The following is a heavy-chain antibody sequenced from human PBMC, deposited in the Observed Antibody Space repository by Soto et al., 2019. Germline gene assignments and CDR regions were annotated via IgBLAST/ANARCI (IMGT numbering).Heavy chain of an antibody. V-gene: IGHV3-23*01. CDR2: ISGSGGST. D-gene: IGHD4-4*01. Sequence: GESLKISCAASGFTFSIYAMSWVRQAPVNGLEWVSAISGSGGSTYYADSVKGRFTISRDNSKNTLYLQMNSLRAEDTAVYYCAKGVTTVPSWGSGIDAFEIGGQGTIVTVSS. CDR1: GFTFSIYA. J-gene: IGHJ3*02. CDR3: AKGVTTVPSWGSGIDAFEI.